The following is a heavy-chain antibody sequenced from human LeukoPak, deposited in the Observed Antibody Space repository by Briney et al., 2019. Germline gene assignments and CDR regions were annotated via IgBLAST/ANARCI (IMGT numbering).Heavy chain of an antibody. CDR2: IYYSGST. D-gene: IGHD3-22*01. CDR1: GGSISSGGYS. Sequence: SETLSLTCAVSGGSISSGGYSWSWIRQPPGKGLEWIGYIYYSGSTYYNPSLKSRVTISVDTSKNQFSLKLSSVTAADTAVYYCARPLPYYDSSGYPNNWFDPWGQGTLVTVSS. V-gene: IGHV4-30-4*07. J-gene: IGHJ5*02. CDR3: ARPLPYYDSSGYPNNWFDP.